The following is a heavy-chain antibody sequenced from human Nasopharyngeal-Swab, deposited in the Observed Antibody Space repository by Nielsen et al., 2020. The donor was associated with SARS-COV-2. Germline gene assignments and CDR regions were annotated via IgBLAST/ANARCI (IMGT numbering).Heavy chain of an antibody. CDR2: ISSSGSTI. V-gene: IGHV3-48*03. D-gene: IGHD1-26*01. Sequence: SCAASGFTFSSYEMNWVRQAPGKGLEWVSYISSSGSTIYYADSVKGRFTISRDNAKNSLYLQMNSLRAEDTAVYYCASLPTVGATEDDAFDIWGQGTMVTVSS. J-gene: IGHJ3*02. CDR3: ASLPTVGATEDDAFDI. CDR1: GFTFSSYE.